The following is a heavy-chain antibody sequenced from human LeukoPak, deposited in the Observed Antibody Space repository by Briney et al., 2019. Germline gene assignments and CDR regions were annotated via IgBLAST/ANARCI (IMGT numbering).Heavy chain of an antibody. D-gene: IGHD3-22*01. V-gene: IGHV4-31*03. Sequence: SETLSLTCTVSGGSISSGGYYWSWIRQHPGKGLEWIGYIYYSGSTYYNPSLKSRVTISVDTSKNQFSLKLSSVTAADTAVYYCARLTAPSLYYYDSSSSYYYGMDVWGQGTTVTVSS. J-gene: IGHJ6*02. CDR2: IYYSGST. CDR1: GGSISSGGYY. CDR3: ARLTAPSLYYYDSSSSYYYGMDV.